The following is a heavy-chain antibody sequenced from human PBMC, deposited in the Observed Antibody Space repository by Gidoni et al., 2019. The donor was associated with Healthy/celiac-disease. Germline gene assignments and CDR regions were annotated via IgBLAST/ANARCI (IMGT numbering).Heavy chain of an antibody. D-gene: IGHD2-15*01. CDR3: ARGGSRYPRSVQDY. CDR1: GLTISSDC. CDR2: IGYDGSKT. J-gene: IGHJ4*02. V-gene: IGHV3-33*01. Sequence: QVRLVESGGRVIQPARCVRVSCAAAGLTISSDCIHWVRQSPGKGLKWVAVIGYDGSKTSYADSVTGRFTISRDNSTNTMYLQMNMLRAEDTAVYYCARGGSRYPRSVQDYWGQGTLVTVSS.